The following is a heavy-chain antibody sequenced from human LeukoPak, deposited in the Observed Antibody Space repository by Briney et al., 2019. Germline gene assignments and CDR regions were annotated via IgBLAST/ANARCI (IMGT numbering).Heavy chain of an antibody. V-gene: IGHV3-23*01. CDR3: ARADRDGNKRFLD. D-gene: IGHD5-24*01. Sequence: GGSLRLSCAASGFTFSSYAMSWVRQAPGKGLEWVSTISGSGDSTYYADSVKGRFTISRDNSKNTLYLQMNSLRDEDTAVYYCARADRDGNKRFLDWGQGTLVTVSS. CDR2: ISGSGDST. J-gene: IGHJ4*02. CDR1: GFTFSSYA.